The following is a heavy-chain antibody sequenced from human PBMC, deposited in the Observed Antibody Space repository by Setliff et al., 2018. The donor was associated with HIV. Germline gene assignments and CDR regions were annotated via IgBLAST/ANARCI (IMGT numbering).Heavy chain of an antibody. CDR3: GKDILPGGLAK. CDR2: IYSSGTT. D-gene: IGHD3-10*01. J-gene: IGHJ4*02. CDR1: GDSINGYY. Sequence: SETLSLTCTVSGDSINGYYWSWFRQPPGRGLEWIGYIYSSGTTKYNPSLKSRVTILVDTSKNQFSLRLEDTALYYCGKDILPGGLAKWGQGTLVTVSS. V-gene: IGHV4-59*01.